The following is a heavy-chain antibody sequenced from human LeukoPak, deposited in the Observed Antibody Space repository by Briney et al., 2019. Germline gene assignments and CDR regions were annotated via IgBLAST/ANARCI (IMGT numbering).Heavy chain of an antibody. CDR2: ISSSGSTI. D-gene: IGHD1-14*01. V-gene: IGHV3-11*04. J-gene: IGHJ5*02. Sequence: GGSLRLSCAASGFTFSDYYMSWIRQAPGKGLEWVSYISSSGSTIYYADSVKGRFTISRDNAENSLYLQMNSLRAEDTAVYYCASYLHQPPDWFDPWGQGTLVTVSS. CDR1: GFTFSDYY. CDR3: ASYLHQPPDWFDP.